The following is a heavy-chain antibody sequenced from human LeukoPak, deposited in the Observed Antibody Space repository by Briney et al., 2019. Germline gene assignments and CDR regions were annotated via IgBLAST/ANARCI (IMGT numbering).Heavy chain of an antibody. D-gene: IGHD6-13*01. CDR2: IIPIFGTA. J-gene: IGHJ6*03. V-gene: IGHV1-69*05. CDR1: GGTFSGYA. Sequence: ASVKVSCKASGGTFSGYAISWVRQAPGQGLEWMGGIIPIFGTANYAQKFQGRVTITTDESTSTAYMELSSLRSEDTAVYYCAARIAAADSYYYYYMDVWGKGTTVTVSS. CDR3: AARIAAADSYYYYYMDV.